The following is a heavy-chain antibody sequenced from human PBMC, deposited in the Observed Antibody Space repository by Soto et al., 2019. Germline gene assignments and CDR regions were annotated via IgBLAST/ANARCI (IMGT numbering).Heavy chain of an antibody. D-gene: IGHD1-26*01. CDR3: ASFSGSDFDY. V-gene: IGHV4-59*01. CDR2: IYYSGST. J-gene: IGHJ4*02. CDR1: GGSISSYY. Sequence: SETLSLTCTVSGGSISSYYWSWIRQPPGKGLEWIGYIYYSGSTNYNPSLKSRVTISVDTSKNQFSLKLSSVTAADTAVYYCASFSGSDFDYWGQGTLVTVSS.